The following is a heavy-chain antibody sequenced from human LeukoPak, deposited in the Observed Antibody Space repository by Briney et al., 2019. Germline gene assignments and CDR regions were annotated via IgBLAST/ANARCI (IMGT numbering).Heavy chain of an antibody. CDR1: GFTFSSYG. V-gene: IGHV3-23*01. CDR2: ISSSGSST. CDR3: AKKDGSGSWYYYFDY. D-gene: IGHD3-10*01. J-gene: IGHJ4*02. Sequence: TGGSLRLSCAASGFTFSSYGMSWVRQAPGKGPEWVPGISSSGSSTYYAESVKGRFTISRDNFKNMLYLQMNSLRAEDTAVYYCAKKDGSGSWYYYFDYWGQGSLVTVSS.